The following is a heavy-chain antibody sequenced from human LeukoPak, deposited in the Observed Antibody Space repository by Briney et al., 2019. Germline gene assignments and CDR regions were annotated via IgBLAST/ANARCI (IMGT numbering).Heavy chain of an antibody. CDR3: ARQKLGIDAFDI. Sequence: SETLSLTCTVSGGSISSSSYYWGWIRQPPGKGLEWIGSIYYSGSTNYNPSLKSRVTISVDTSKNQFSLKLSSVTAADTAVYYCARQKLGIDAFDIWGQGTMVTVSS. CDR2: IYYSGST. CDR1: GGSISSSSYY. J-gene: IGHJ3*02. D-gene: IGHD7-27*01. V-gene: IGHV4-39*01.